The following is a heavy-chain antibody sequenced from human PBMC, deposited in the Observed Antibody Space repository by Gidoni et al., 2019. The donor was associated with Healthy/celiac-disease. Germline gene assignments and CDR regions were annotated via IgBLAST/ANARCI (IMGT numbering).Heavy chain of an antibody. CDR1: GWSFSGYY. CDR2: INHSGST. J-gene: IGHJ4*02. V-gene: IGHV4-34*01. CDR3: ASANQYYDFWSGSQLPFDY. D-gene: IGHD3-3*01. Sequence: QVQLQQWGAGLLKPSETLSLTCAVYGWSFSGYYWSWIRQPPGKGLEWIGEINHSGSTNYNPSLKSRVTISVDTSKNQFSLKLSSVTAADTAVYYCASANQYYDFWSGSQLPFDYWGQGTLVTVSS.